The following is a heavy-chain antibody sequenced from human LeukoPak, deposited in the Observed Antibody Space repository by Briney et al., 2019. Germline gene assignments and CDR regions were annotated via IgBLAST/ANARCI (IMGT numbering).Heavy chain of an antibody. Sequence: ASVKVSCKASGYTFTSYYMHWVRQAPGQGLEWMGIINPSGGSTSYAQKFQGRVTMTRDTSTSTVYMELSSLRSEDTAVYYCARAPKIRSTYYDFWSGIDCWGQGTLVTVSS. J-gene: IGHJ4*02. D-gene: IGHD3-3*01. CDR2: INPSGGST. CDR1: GYTFTSYY. CDR3: ARAPKIRSTYYDFWSGIDC. V-gene: IGHV1-46*03.